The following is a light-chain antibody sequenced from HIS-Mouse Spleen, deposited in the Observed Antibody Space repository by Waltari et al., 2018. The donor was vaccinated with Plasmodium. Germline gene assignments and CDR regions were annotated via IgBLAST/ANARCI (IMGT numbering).Light chain of an antibody. CDR1: SDITVGGSN. CDR2: YYSDSDK. CDR3: MIWPSNASGV. V-gene: IGLV5-37*01. J-gene: IGLJ3*02. Sequence: QPVLTQPPSSSASPGESARLTCTLPSDITVGGSNIYGYSQKPGSPPRYLLYYYSDSDKGQGSGVPSRFSGSKDASANTGILLISGLQSEDEADYYCMIWPSNASGVFGGGTKLTVL.